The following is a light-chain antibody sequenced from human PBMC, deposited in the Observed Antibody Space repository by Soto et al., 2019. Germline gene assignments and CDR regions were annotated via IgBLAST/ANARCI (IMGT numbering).Light chain of an antibody. CDR3: QKYNSAPLT. V-gene: IGKV1-27*01. CDR2: AAS. Sequence: DIQMTQSPSSLSASVGDRVTITCRSSQGINNNLAWYQQKPGKVPKVLIYAASTLHSGVPSRFSGSGSGTDFTLNISSLQPEDVATYYCQKYNSAPLTLGGGTKVEIK. CDR1: QGINNN. J-gene: IGKJ4*01.